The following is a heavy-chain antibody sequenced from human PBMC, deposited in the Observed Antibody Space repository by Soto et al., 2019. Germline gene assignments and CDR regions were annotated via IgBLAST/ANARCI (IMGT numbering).Heavy chain of an antibody. D-gene: IGHD1-26*01. CDR2: IWYDGSNK. CDR3: ARDPGELSP. Sequence: LRLSCAASGFTFRSYGMHWVRQAPGKGLEWVAVIWYDGSNKYYADSVKGRFTISRDNSKNTLYLQMNSLRAEDTAVYYCARDPGELSPWGQGTLVTVSS. J-gene: IGHJ5*02. V-gene: IGHV3-33*01. CDR1: GFTFRSYG.